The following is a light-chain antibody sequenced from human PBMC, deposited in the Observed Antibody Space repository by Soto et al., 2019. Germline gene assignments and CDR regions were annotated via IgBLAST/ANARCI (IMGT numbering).Light chain of an antibody. CDR3: QHYNNLPPFT. CDR2: GAS. CDR1: QDIRTS. V-gene: IGKV1-33*01. J-gene: IGKJ3*01. Sequence: DIQMTQSPSSLSASVGARVSITSQASQDIRTSLSWFQHKPGRAPKLLIYGASYLETGVPSRFRGSGSGTDFTFTITSLQPEDIATYYCQHYNNLPPFTFGPGTIVDIK.